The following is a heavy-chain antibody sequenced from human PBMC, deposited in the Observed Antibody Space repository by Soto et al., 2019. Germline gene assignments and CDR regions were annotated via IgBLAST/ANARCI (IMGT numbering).Heavy chain of an antibody. J-gene: IGHJ4*02. D-gene: IGHD2-2*01. CDR3: ARELPAATNFDY. V-gene: IGHV3-30-3*01. Sequence: PGGSLRLSCAASGFTFSSYAMHWVRQAPGKGLEWVAVISYDGSNKYYADSVKGRFTISRDNSKNTLYLQMNSLRAEDTAVYYCARELPAATNFDYWGQGTLVTVSS. CDR1: GFTFSSYA. CDR2: ISYDGSNK.